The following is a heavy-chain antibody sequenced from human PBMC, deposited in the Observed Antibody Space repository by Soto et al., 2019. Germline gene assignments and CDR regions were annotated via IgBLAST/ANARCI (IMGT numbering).Heavy chain of an antibody. CDR1: ACSISSCY. V-gene: IGHV4-59*08. CDR2: NYFCITA. J-gene: IGHJ6*03. Sequence: PSETLSLTCTVSACSISSCYYYWVRPPPAQSLRATGRNYFCITANSNPSHKSRVTISVDTSKNQFSLKLSSVTAADTAVYYCARHDYYYYMDVWGKGTTVTVSS. CDR3: ARHDYYYYMDV.